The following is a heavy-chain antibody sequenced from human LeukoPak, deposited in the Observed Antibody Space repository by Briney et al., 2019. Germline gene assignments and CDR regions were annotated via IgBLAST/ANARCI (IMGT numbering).Heavy chain of an antibody. D-gene: IGHD1-7*01. J-gene: IGHJ3*02. V-gene: IGHV3-30*02. CDR2: IWYGGSNK. CDR3: AKEHGRGTKAWAFDI. CDR1: GFTFSSYG. Sequence: PGGSLRLSCAASGFTFSSYGMHWVRQAPGKGLEWVAVIWYGGSNKYYADSVKGRFTISRDNSKNTLYLQMNSLRAEDTAVYYCAKEHGRGTKAWAFDIWGQGTMVTVSS.